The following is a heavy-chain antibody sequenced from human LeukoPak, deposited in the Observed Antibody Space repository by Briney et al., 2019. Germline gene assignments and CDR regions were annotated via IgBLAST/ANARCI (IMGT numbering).Heavy chain of an antibody. V-gene: IGHV1-69*13. J-gene: IGHJ4*02. CDR1: GGTFSSYA. D-gene: IGHD3-22*01. Sequence: SVKVSCKASGGTFSSYAISWVRQAPGQGLEWMGGIIPIFGTANYAQKFQGRVTITADESTSTAYMELSSLRSEDTAVYYCARDRVPHSSGYHFDPNFDYWGQGTLVTVSS. CDR3: ARDRVPHSSGYHFDPNFDY. CDR2: IIPIFGTA.